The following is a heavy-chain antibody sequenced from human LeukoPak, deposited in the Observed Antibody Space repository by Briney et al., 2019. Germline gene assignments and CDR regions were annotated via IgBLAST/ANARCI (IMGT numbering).Heavy chain of an antibody. V-gene: IGHV1-3*01. CDR2: INVGNGDT. D-gene: IGHD5-18*01. J-gene: IGHJ4*02. Sequence: ASVNVSCKASGYTFITYAIHWVRQAPGQRLEWMGWINVGNGDTKYSLKFQGRVTITRDTSASTAYMELSSLRSEDTAVYYCARESPQRSGYSYPHWGQGTLVTVSS. CDR1: GYTFITYA. CDR3: ARESPQRSGYSYPH.